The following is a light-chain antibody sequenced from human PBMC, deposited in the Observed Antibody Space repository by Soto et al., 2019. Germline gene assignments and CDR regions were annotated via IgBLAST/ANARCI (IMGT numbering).Light chain of an antibody. CDR3: AGWDDSRNCYV. J-gene: IGLJ1*01. Sequence: QSVLTPPPSASGTPGQRVTMSCSGSSYNIGSNTVNWYKQLPGTAAKLLIYRNNERPSGVPNRFSGSKSGTSASLAIRGLQSEYEAEYYCAGWDDSRNCYVFGTGTKVTVL. CDR2: RNN. V-gene: IGLV1-44*01. CDR1: SYNIGSNT.